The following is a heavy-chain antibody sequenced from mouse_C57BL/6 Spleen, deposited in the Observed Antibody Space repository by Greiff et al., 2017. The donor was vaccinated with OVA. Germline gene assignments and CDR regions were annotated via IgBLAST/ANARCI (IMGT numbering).Heavy chain of an antibody. CDR1: GFTFSSYA. V-gene: IGHV5-9-1*02. CDR2: ISSGGDYI. D-gene: IGHD2-2*01. Sequence: EVQLQESGEGLVKPGGSLKLSCAASGFTFSSYAMSWVRQTPEKRLEWVAYISSGGDYIYYADTVKGRFTISRDNARNTLYLQMSSLKSEDTAMYYCTREGYDGYFDYWGQGTTLTVSS. CDR3: TREGYDGYFDY. J-gene: IGHJ2*01.